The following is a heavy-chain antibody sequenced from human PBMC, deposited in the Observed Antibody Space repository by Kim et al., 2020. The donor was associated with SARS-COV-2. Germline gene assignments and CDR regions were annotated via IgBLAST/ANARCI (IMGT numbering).Heavy chain of an antibody. CDR1: GGSISSYY. Sequence: SETLSLTCTVSGGSISSYYWSWIRQPPGKGLEWIGYIYYSGSTNYNPSLKSRVTISVDTSKNQFSLKLSSVTAADTAVYYCARAGYCSSTSCYVPFGYYYYYGMDVWGQGTTVTVSS. CDR2: IYYSGST. CDR3: ARAGYCSSTSCYVPFGYYYYYGMDV. J-gene: IGHJ6*02. V-gene: IGHV4-59*08. D-gene: IGHD2-2*01.